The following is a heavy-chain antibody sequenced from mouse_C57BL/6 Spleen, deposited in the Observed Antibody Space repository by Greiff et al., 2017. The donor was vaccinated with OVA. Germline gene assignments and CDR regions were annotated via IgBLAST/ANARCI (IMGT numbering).Heavy chain of an antibody. J-gene: IGHJ1*03. V-gene: IGHV3-6*01. Sequence: ESGPGLVKPSQSLSLTCSVTGYSITSGYYWNWIRQFPGNKLEWMGYISYDGSNNYNPSLKNRISITRDTSKNQFFLKLNSVTTEDTATYYCARWGVLNWYFDVWGTGTTVSVSS. CDR2: ISYDGSN. CDR1: GYSITSGYY. D-gene: IGHD1-1*01. CDR3: ARWGVLNWYFDV.